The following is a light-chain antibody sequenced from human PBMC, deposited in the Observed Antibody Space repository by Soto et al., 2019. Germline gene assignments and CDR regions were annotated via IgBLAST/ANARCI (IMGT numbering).Light chain of an antibody. CDR2: TTS. V-gene: IGKV3-15*01. J-gene: IGKJ1*01. Sequence: EIVMTQSPATLSVSPGERITIPCRASQTVGSNLAWYQQKPGQAPRLLIYTTSSRATDVPAKFSGSGSGTEFTLTIDSLQSEDFVLYYCQQYNSWPRTFGQGTKVDIK. CDR3: QQYNSWPRT. CDR1: QTVGSN.